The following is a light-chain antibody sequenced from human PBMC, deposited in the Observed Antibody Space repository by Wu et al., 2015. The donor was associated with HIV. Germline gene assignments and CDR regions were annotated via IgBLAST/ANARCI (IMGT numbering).Light chain of an antibody. CDR3: QQYENWPYT. J-gene: IGKJ2*01. CDR1: QSISSN. V-gene: IGKV3-15*01. Sequence: EVVMSQSPATLSVSPGERATLSCRASQSISSNLAWYQQKPGQAPRLLIYDTSTRATGVPARFSGSGSETEFTLTISSMQSADFAVYYCQQYENWPYTFGQGTKLEIK. CDR2: DTS.